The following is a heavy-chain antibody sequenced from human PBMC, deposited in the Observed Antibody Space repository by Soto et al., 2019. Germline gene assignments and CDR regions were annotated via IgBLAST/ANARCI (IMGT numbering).Heavy chain of an antibody. D-gene: IGHD4-4*01. Sequence: QVQLVQSGAEVKKPGSSVKVSCKAAGGTFSSYAISWVRQAPGQGLEWMRGIIPIFGTANYAQKFQGRVTITADESTSTAYMELSSLRSEDTAVYYCASDDYSNARTRKEYYYCGMDLWGQVTTFTVSS. J-gene: IGHJ6*02. V-gene: IGHV1-69*12. CDR3: ASDDYSNARTRKEYYYCGMDL. CDR1: GGTFSSYA. CDR2: IIPIFGTA.